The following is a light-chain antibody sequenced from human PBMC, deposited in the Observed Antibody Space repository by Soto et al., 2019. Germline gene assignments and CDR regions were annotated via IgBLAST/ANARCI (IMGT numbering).Light chain of an antibody. CDR3: QQYDNSPIT. Sequence: EIVLTQSPGTLSLSPGDRATLSCRASQSVSSSYLAWYQQKPGQAPRLLIYGASNRATGIPDRFSGSGSGTDFTLTISRLEPEDFAVYYCQQYDNSPITFGGGTKV. V-gene: IGKV3-20*01. CDR2: GAS. J-gene: IGKJ4*01. CDR1: QSVSSSY.